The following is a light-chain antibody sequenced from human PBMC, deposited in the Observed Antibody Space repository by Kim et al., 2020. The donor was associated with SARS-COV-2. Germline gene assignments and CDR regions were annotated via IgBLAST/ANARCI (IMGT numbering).Light chain of an antibody. CDR2: AAS. Sequence: SAVRSVPTTRPSSPSISSYLPWYQHTPGPPPPLLIYAASCLPTVVPSRFSGSGSGTPFTLPINTLQPEAFATYYCQQPSSLPRTFGHGTKVDIK. CDR3: QQPSSLPRT. J-gene: IGKJ1*01. V-gene: IGKV1-39*01. CDR1: PSISSY.